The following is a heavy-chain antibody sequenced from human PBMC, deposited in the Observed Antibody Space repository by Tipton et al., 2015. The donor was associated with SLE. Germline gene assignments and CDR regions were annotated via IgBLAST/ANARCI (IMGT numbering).Heavy chain of an antibody. J-gene: IGHJ4*02. CDR2: IYPTGSKT. V-gene: IGHV5-51*01. CDR1: GYSFSDYW. CDR3: ARHPTEYSSARY. Sequence: VQLVQSGPEVKKPGESLKISCQGSGYSFSDYWIAWMRQMPGKGLEWMGIIYPTGSKTRYSPPFQGQVTISADKSISTAYLQWDSLKPSDTAIYFCARHPTEYSSARYWGQGTQVTVSS. D-gene: IGHD3-22*01.